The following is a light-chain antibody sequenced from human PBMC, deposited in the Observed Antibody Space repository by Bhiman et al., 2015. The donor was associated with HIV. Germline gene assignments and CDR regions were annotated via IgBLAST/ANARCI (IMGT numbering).Light chain of an antibody. CDR3: QAWDSSTGVV. Sequence: SYELTQPPSVSVSPGQTASITCSGDKLVDKYVCWYQQKPGQSPVLVIYQDFKRPSGISERFSGSNSGNTATLTISGTQAMDEADYYCQAWDSSTGVVFGGGTKLTVL. V-gene: IGLV3-1*01. J-gene: IGLJ2*01. CDR1: KLVDKY. CDR2: QDF.